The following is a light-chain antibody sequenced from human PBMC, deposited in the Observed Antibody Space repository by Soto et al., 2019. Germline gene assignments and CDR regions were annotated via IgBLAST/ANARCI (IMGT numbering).Light chain of an antibody. CDR1: RSDVGAYNY. J-gene: IGLJ3*02. CDR3: SSYTGSTTGV. CDR2: DVS. V-gene: IGLV2-14*01. Sequence: QSALTQPASVSGSPGQSITISCTGTRSDVGAYNYVSWYQQHSGKAPKLLIYDVSNRPSGVSTRFSGSKSGNTASLTISGLQLEDEADYYCSSYTGSTTGVFGGGTKLTVL.